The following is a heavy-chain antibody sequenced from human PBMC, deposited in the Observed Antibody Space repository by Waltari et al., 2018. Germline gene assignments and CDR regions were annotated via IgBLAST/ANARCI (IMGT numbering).Heavy chain of an antibody. CDR2: FCRGDGPT. CDR1: EYTLGGFS. V-gene: IGHV1-24*01. Sequence: QVQVVQSGAEAVKPGASVKVSCKVSEYTLGGFSIHWVRQPRGKGLEWIGRFCRGDGPTNTAPEFLGRIPMTEGTSTGTAYMELSSLRSEGTAVYYCHLLGRDIVLAGATPSYYSYMDVWGRGTSVTVSS. CDR3: HLLGRDIVLAGATPSYYSYMDV. J-gene: IGHJ6*03. D-gene: IGHD2-15*01.